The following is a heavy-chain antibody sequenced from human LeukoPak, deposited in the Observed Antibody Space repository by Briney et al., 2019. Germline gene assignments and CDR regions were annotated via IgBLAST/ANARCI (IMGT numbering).Heavy chain of an antibody. Sequence: SETLSLTCAVSGYSISSGYYWGWIRQPPGKGLEWIGSIYHSGSTYYNPSLKRRVTISVDTSKNQFSLKLSSVTAADTAVYYCARLVGNIVVVPAAPFFDYWGQGTLVTVSS. CDR1: GYSISSGYY. D-gene: IGHD2-2*01. V-gene: IGHV4-38-2*01. CDR2: IYHSGST. CDR3: ARLVGNIVVVPAAPFFDY. J-gene: IGHJ4*02.